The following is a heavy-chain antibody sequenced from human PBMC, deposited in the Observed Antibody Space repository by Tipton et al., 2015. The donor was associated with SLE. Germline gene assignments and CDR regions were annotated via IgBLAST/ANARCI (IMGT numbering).Heavy chain of an antibody. CDR1: GGSFSGYY. V-gene: IGHV4-31*11. CDR2: VFSSGTT. CDR3: ARYFYDSSGVCLFDL. D-gene: IGHD3-22*01. J-gene: IGHJ4*02. Sequence: TLPLTCAVYGGSFSGYYWSWIRQHPGKGLEWIGYVFSSGTTYYNPSLQGRLSMSLDTSKNQLSLQLSSVTSADTAVYYCARYFYDSSGVCLFDLWGQGTLVTVSS.